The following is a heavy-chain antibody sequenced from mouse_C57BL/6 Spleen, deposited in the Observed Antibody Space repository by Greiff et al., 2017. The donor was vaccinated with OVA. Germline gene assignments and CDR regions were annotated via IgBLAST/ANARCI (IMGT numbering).Heavy chain of an antibody. CDR1: GYTFTSYW. J-gene: IGHJ3*01. D-gene: IGHD2-1*01. CDR3: ARDGNFAY. CDR2: IDPSDSYT. V-gene: IGHV1-50*01. Sequence: LVESGAELVKPGASVKLSCKASGYTFTSYWMQWVKQRPGQGLEWIGEIDPSDSYTNYNQKFKGKATLTVDTSSSTAYMQLSSLTSEDSAVYYCARDGNFAYWGQGTLVTVSA.